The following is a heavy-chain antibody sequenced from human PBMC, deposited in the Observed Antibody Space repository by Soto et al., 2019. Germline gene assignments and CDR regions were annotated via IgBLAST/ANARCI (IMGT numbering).Heavy chain of an antibody. J-gene: IGHJ5*02. Sequence: GESLKISCRSSWYKFTSSWIAWVRQRPGKGLEWMGIIFPSDSDTRYSPSFQGQVTISADRSTSTVFLQWASLKASDTAVYFCARKDKRGYSNWFGPWGQGTLFTVSS. CDR3: ARKDKRGYSNWFGP. CDR1: WYKFTSSW. D-gene: IGHD3-22*01. CDR2: IFPSDSDT. V-gene: IGHV5-51*01.